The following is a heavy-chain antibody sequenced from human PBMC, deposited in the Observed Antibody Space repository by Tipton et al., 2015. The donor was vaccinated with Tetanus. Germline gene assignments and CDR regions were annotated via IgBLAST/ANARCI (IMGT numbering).Heavy chain of an antibody. D-gene: IGHD6-25*01. Sequence: QLVQSGAEVKKPGASVKVSCKASGYTFTSYGLNWVRKAAGQGPEWMGWISAYNGKTKYAQRLQGRVTMTTDRSASTAYMDLRRLRSDDTAVYYCARVQEQRIYYYGMDVWGQGTTVTVSS. CDR2: ISAYNGKT. CDR1: GYTFTSYG. J-gene: IGHJ6*02. V-gene: IGHV1-18*01. CDR3: ARVQEQRIYYYGMDV.